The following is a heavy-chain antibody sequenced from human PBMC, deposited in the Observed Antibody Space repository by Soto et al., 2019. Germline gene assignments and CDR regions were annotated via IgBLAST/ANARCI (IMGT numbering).Heavy chain of an antibody. V-gene: IGHV4-30-4*01. Sequence: SEPLSPTFTISGRSIRRRAHYGSWIRQPPGKGLEWIGYSYYSGSTYYNPSLKSRVTISVDTSKNQFSLKLSSVTAADTAVYYCARVWGGAFDIWGQGTMVT. D-gene: IGHD3-10*01. CDR1: GRSIRRRAHY. J-gene: IGHJ3*02. CDR2: SYYSGST. CDR3: ARVWGGAFDI.